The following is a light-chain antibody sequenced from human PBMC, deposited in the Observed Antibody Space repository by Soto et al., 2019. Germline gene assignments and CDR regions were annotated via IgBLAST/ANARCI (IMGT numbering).Light chain of an antibody. CDR1: ERVSSY. CDR2: GTS. Sequence: IVMTQSPATLSVSPGERATLSCRASERVSSYVAWYQQKPGQAPRLLLFGTSTRAMGIPARFRGSGSGTEFTLTISSLQSEDFAVYYCQQRSSWPPFTFGPGTKVDIK. V-gene: IGKV3D-15*01. CDR3: QQRSSWPPFT. J-gene: IGKJ3*01.